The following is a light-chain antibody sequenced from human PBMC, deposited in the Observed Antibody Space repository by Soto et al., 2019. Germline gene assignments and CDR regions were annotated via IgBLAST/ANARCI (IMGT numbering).Light chain of an antibody. CDR3: LQHNTYPHT. CDR1: RDITNY. V-gene: IGKV1-17*03. CDR2: AAS. Sequence: DTQMTQSPSAMSASVGDRVTITCRASRDITNYVAWFQQKPGQVPKRLIYAASSLHRGVQSRFSGSGSGTEFTLTISSLQPEDFATYYCLQHNTYPHTFGQGTKLEIK. J-gene: IGKJ2*01.